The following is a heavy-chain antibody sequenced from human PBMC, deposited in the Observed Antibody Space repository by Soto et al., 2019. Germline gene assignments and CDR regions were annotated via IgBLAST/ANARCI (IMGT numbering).Heavy chain of an antibody. J-gene: IGHJ6*01. Sequence: GGSLRLSCAASGCTFDDYAMHWVRQVPGKGLEWVSGISWNSASIGYADSVKGRFTTSRDNAKNSLYLEMNSLKTEDTALYYCVKDWGHDSWHRYFNFWGHGTSVTV. CDR2: ISWNSASI. CDR3: VKDWGHDSWHRYFNF. CDR1: GCTFDDYA. D-gene: IGHD3-3*01. V-gene: IGHV3-9*01.